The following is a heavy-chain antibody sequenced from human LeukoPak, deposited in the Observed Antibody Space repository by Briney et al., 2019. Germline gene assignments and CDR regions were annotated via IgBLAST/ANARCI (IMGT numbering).Heavy chain of an antibody. CDR1: GDSISSSSYY. Sequence: SETLSLTCTVSGDSISSSSYYWGWIRQPPGKGLEWIGSIYYTGSTNYNPSLKSRVTFSVDTSKNHFSLKLISVTAADPAVYYCARREDFWYFDLWGRGTLVTVSS. J-gene: IGHJ2*01. V-gene: IGHV4-39*07. CDR2: IYYTGST. CDR3: ARREDFWYFDL.